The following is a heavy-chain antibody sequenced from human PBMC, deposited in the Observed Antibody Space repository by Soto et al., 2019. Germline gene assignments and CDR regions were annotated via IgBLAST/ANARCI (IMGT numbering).Heavy chain of an antibody. Sequence: PSETLSLTRPVSEDSISSYYPNWIRQPPGXGLEXTXYXYXXXSXXXXPSLKSRVTISVDTSKNQLSLTLKSVTAADTAVYYCASGGNWFDPWGQGVLVTVSS. J-gene: IGHJ5*02. D-gene: IGHD3-16*01. V-gene: IGHV4-59*01. CDR1: EDSISSYY. CDR2: XYXXXSX. CDR3: ASGGNWFDP.